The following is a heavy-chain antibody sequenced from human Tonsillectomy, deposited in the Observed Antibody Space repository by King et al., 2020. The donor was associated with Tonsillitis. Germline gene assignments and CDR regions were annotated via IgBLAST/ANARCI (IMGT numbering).Heavy chain of an antibody. CDR2: IYYSGTT. V-gene: IGHV4-39*01. CDR1: GGSISSSTYY. CDR3: ARLYSPVDY. Sequence: QLQESGPGLVKPSETLSLTCTVSGGSISSSTYYWGWIRQPPGKGLEWIGSIYYSGTTYYNPSLRSRVTISVDTSKNQFSLKLSSVTAADTAVYYCARLYSPVDYWGQGTLVTVSS. J-gene: IGHJ4*02. D-gene: IGHD5-18*01.